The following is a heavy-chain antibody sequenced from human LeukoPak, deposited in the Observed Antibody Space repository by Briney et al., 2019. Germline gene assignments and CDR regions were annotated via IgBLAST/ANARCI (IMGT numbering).Heavy chain of an antibody. D-gene: IGHD1-20*01. CDR1: GGSFSGYY. CDR3: AREAISGTTTLS. Sequence: SENLSLTCAVYGGSFSGYYWSWIRQPPGKGLEWIGEINHSGSTNYNPSLKSRVTISVDTSKNQFSLKLSSVTAADTAVYYCAREAISGTTTLSWGQGTLVTVSS. CDR2: INHSGST. J-gene: IGHJ5*02. V-gene: IGHV4-34*01.